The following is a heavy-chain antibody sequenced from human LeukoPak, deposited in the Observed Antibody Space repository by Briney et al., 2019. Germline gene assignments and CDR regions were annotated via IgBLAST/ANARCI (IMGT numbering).Heavy chain of an antibody. V-gene: IGHV3-30*18. CDR2: IGSDGSKK. CDR3: AKEIYYDSSAFFDY. Sequence: PGGSLRLSCAASGFSFRSYGIHWVRQAPGKGLEWVAVIGSDGSKKYYADSVKGQFTISRDNSKNTLYLQMNSLRTEDTAMYFCAKEIYYDSSAFFDYWGQGTLVTVSS. J-gene: IGHJ4*02. CDR1: GFSFRSYG. D-gene: IGHD3-22*01.